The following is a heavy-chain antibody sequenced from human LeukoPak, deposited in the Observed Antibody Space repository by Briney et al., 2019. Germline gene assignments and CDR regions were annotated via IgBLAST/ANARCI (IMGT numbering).Heavy chain of an antibody. CDR3: ACSTPRVAFDI. CDR2: INHSGST. CDR1: GGSISSSGYY. J-gene: IGHJ3*02. V-gene: IGHV4-39*07. D-gene: IGHD4-23*01. Sequence: PSETLSLTCTVSGGSISSSGYYWSWIRQPPGKGLEWIGEINHSGSTNYNPSLKSRVTISVDTSKNQFSLKLSSVTAADTAVYYCACSTPRVAFDIWGQGTMVTVSS.